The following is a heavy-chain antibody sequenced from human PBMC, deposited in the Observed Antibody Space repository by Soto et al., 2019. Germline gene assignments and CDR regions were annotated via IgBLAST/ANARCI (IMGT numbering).Heavy chain of an antibody. CDR2: IYYSGST. D-gene: IGHD6-13*01. V-gene: IGHV4-59*08. CDR3: ARMGMEQQLVLDY. CDR1: GDSISSYY. Sequence: PSETLSLTCTVSGDSISSYYWSWIRKPPGKGLEWIGHIYYSGSTNYNPSLKSRVTISVDTSKNQFSLKLSSVTAADTAVYYCARMGMEQQLVLDYWGQGTLVTVSS. J-gene: IGHJ4*02.